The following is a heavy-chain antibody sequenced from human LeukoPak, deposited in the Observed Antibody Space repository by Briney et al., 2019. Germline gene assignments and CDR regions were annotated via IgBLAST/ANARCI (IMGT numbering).Heavy chain of an antibody. V-gene: IGHV3-30*18. CDR3: AKDRSHSWTFDY. J-gene: IGHJ4*02. D-gene: IGHD6-13*01. CDR1: GFTFSRYG. CDR2: ISYDGSNK. Sequence: TGGSLRLSCAASGFTFSRYGMHWVRQAPGKGLEWVAIISYDGSNKYYADSVNGRFTISRDNSKNTLYLQMTSLSAEDTAVYYCAKDRSHSWTFDYWGQGTLVTVSS.